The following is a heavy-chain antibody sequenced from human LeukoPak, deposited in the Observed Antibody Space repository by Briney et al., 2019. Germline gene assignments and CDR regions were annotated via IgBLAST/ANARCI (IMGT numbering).Heavy chain of an antibody. J-gene: IGHJ4*02. CDR1: GFTFSGYW. CDR2: IKQDGSEK. CDR3: ARVVGATAYYFDY. V-gene: IGHV3-7*01. Sequence: TGGSLRLSCAASGFTFSGYWMSWVRQAPGKGLEWVANIKQDGSEKYYVDSVKGRFTISRDNAKNSLYLLMNSLSAEDTAVYYCARVVGATAYYFDYWGQGALVTVSS. D-gene: IGHD1-26*01.